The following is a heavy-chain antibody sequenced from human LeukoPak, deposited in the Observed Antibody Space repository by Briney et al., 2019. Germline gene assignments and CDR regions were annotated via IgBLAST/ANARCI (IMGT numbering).Heavy chain of an antibody. CDR2: IYTGGST. D-gene: IGHD2-2*01. CDR3: ARAGQDIVVVPAARVYYYHMDV. Sequence: SETLSLTCTVSGGSISSYCWSWIRQPPGKGLEWIGYIYTGGSTNYNPSLKSRVTISVDTSKNQFSLKLSSVTAADTAVYYCARAGQDIVVVPAARVYYYHMDVWGKGTTVTVSS. V-gene: IGHV4-4*09. J-gene: IGHJ6*03. CDR1: GGSISSYC.